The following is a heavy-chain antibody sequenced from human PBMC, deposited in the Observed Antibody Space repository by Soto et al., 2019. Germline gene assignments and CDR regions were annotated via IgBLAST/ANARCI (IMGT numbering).Heavy chain of an antibody. Sequence: GGSLRLSCAASGFTFSSYSMNWVRQAPGRGLEWVSSISSSSNHIFYADSMKGRFTISRDNAKNSLYLQMNSLRAEDTAVYYCATYYDSGGYNFDYWGQGTLVTVSS. CDR3: ATYYDSGGYNFDY. CDR1: GFTFSSYS. D-gene: IGHD3-22*01. V-gene: IGHV3-21*06. CDR2: ISSSSNHI. J-gene: IGHJ4*02.